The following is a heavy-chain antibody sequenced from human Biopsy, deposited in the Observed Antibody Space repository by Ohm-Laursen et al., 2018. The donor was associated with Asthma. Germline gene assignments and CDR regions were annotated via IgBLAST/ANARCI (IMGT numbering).Heavy chain of an antibody. CDR3: ARDLSGYCTSSACYGFDS. CDR1: GGSLSSGPYY. J-gene: IGHJ5*01. D-gene: IGHD2-8*01. Sequence: SDTLSLTYTVSGGSLSSGPYYWSWVRQHPGKGLEWIGYINYSGSTFYSPSLESRVTVSVDTSKNQFSLKLSSVTAADTAVYYCARDLSGYCTSSACYGFDSWGQGTLVTVSS. CDR2: INYSGST. V-gene: IGHV4-31*03.